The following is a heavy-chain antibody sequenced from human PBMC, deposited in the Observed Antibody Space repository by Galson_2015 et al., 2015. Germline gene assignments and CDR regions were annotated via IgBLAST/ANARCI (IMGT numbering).Heavy chain of an antibody. V-gene: IGHV2-5*01. Sequence: PALVKPTQTLMLTCDFSGFSLSTSGEGVGWIRQPPGGALEWLAVIYWNDDRRYSPSLRARLTITKDTSKNQVVFTMAGMGPVDTGTYYCARGTYGDYAGFFDPWGQGTLVTVSS. D-gene: IGHD4-17*01. CDR2: IYWNDDR. J-gene: IGHJ5*02. CDR3: ARGTYGDYAGFFDP. CDR1: GFSLSTSGEG.